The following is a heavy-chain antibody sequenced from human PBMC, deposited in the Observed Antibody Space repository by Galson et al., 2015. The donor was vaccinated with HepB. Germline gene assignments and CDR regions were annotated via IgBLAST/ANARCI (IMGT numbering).Heavy chain of an antibody. V-gene: IGHV3-64D*06. D-gene: IGHD1-1*01. CDR2: ISSNGGST. J-gene: IGHJ4*02. CDR1: GFTFSTYA. CDR3: VKQANRVVQGTGTTIHFDY. Sequence: SLRLSCAASGFTFSTYAMHWVRQAPGKGLEYVSAISSNGGSTDYADSVKGRFTISRDNSKNTLYLQMSSLRAEDTAVYYCVKQANRVVQGTGTTIHFDYWGQGTLVTVSS.